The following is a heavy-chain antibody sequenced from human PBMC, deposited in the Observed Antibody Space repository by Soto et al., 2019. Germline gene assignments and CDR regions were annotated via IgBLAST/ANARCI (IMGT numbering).Heavy chain of an antibody. J-gene: IGHJ4*02. CDR1: GFTFSSYS. Sequence: VGSLRLSCAASGFTFSSYSMNWVRQAPGKGLEWVSSISSSSSYIYYADSVKGRFTISRDNAKNSLYLQMNSLRAEDTAVYYCARDLRGYCSSTSCPFDYWGQGTPVTVSS. V-gene: IGHV3-21*01. D-gene: IGHD2-2*01. CDR2: ISSSSSYI. CDR3: ARDLRGYCSSTSCPFDY.